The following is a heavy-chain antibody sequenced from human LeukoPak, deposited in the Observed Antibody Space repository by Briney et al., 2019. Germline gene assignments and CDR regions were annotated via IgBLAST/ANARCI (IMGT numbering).Heavy chain of an antibody. CDR2: ISSLSGTI. Sequence: GGSLRLSCAASGFTFSSYEMNWVRQAPGKGLEWVSYISSLSGTIYYADSVKGRFTISRDNAKNSLYLQMNSLRAEDTAVYYCARDGYYYGSGSYYVGYFDYWGQGTLVTVSS. J-gene: IGHJ4*02. D-gene: IGHD3-10*01. CDR3: ARDGYYYGSGSYYVGYFDY. V-gene: IGHV3-48*01. CDR1: GFTFSSYE.